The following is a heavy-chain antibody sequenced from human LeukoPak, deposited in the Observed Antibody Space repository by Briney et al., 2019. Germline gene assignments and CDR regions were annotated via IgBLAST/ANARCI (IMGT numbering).Heavy chain of an antibody. CDR3: ARDPRDGYNYDFDY. CDR1: GFTFSSYG. V-gene: IGHV3-33*01. Sequence: QSGRSLRLSCAASGFTFSSYGMHWVRQAPGKGLEWVAVIWYDGSNKYYADSVKGRFTTSRDNSKNTLYLQMNSLRAEDTAVYYCARDPRDGYNYDFDYWGQGTLVTVSS. J-gene: IGHJ4*02. D-gene: IGHD5-12*01. CDR2: IWYDGSNK.